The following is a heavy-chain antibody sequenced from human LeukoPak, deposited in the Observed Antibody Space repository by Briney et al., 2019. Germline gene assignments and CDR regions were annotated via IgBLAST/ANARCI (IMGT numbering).Heavy chain of an antibody. CDR3: CSYYYDSSGYYNFDY. V-gene: IGHV1-69*05. Sequence: GASVKVSCKASGGTFSSYAISWVRQAPGQGLEWMGGIIPIFGTANYAQKFQGRVTITTDESTSTAYMELSSLRSEDTAVYFCCSYYYDSSGYYNFDYWGQGTLVTVSS. D-gene: IGHD3-22*01. J-gene: IGHJ4*02. CDR1: GGTFSSYA. CDR2: IIPIFGTA.